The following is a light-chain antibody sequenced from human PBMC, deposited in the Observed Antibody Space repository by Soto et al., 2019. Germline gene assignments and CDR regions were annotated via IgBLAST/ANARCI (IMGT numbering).Light chain of an antibody. J-gene: IGKJ4*01. Sequence: DIQMTQSPSSVSASVGDRVTITCRASQDISNWLAWYQQKPGRAPTLLIYAGSTLQSGVPSRFSGRGSGTDFTLTISALRTEDCATYFCQQASNFPLTFGGGTKVEIK. V-gene: IGKV1-12*01. CDR1: QDISNW. CDR2: AGS. CDR3: QQASNFPLT.